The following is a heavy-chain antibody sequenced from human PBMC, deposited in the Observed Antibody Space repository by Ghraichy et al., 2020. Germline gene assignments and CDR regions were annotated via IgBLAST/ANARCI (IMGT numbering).Heavy chain of an antibody. V-gene: IGHV4-39*01. Sequence: SETLSLTCTVSGGSISSSSYYWGWIRQPPGKGLEWIGSIYYSGSTYYNPSLKSRVTISVDTSKNQFSLKLSSVTAADTAVYYCARGEYGGNDLSFDYWGQGTLVTVSS. CDR3: ARGEYGGNDLSFDY. D-gene: IGHD4-23*01. J-gene: IGHJ4*02. CDR2: IYYSGST. CDR1: GGSISSSSYY.